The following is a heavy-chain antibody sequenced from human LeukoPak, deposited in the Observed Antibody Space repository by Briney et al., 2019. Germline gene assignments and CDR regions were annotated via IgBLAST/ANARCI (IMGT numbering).Heavy chain of an antibody. CDR2: IIPIFGIA. Sequence: GASVKVSCKASGGTFSSYAISWVRQAPGQGLEWMGRIIPIFGIANYPQKFQGRVTITADKSTSTAYMELSSLRSEDTAVYYCARELSYCGGDCYSIPDYWGQGTLVTVSS. D-gene: IGHD2-21*02. J-gene: IGHJ4*02. CDR1: GGTFSSYA. V-gene: IGHV1-69*04. CDR3: ARELSYCGGDCYSIPDY.